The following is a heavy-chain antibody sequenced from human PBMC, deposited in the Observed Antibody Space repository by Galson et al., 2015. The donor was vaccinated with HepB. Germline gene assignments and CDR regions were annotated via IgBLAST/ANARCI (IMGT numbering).Heavy chain of an antibody. D-gene: IGHD5-18*01. CDR2: ISAYSGNT. CDR1: GYTFTSYG. Sequence: SCKASGYTFTSYGISWVRQAPGQGLEWMGWISAYSGNTNYAQKLQGRVTMTTDTSTSTAYMELRSLRSDDTAVYYCARTDVDTAMAEQDYWGQGTLVTVSS. V-gene: IGHV1-18*04. J-gene: IGHJ4*02. CDR3: ARTDVDTAMAEQDY.